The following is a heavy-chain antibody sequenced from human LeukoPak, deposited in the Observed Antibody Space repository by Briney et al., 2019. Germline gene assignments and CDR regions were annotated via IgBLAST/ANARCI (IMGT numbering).Heavy chain of an antibody. CDR1: GFTFSSYW. J-gene: IGHJ6*03. V-gene: IGHV3-7*01. Sequence: GGSLRLSCAASGFTFSSYWMSWVRQAPGKGLEWVANIKQDGSEKYYVDSVKGRFTISRDNAKNSLYLQMNSLRAEDTAVYYCARESHYGDYGRYYYYYMDVWGKGTTVTVSS. CDR2: IKQDGSEK. CDR3: ARESHYGDYGRYYYYYMDV. D-gene: IGHD4-17*01.